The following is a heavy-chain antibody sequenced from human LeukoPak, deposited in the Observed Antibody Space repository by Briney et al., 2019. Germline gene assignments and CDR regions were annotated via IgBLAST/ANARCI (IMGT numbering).Heavy chain of an antibody. V-gene: IGHV1-2*02. J-gene: IGHJ6*02. CDR3: ARDLSDDSWSGYPGSYYYYGMDV. D-gene: IGHD3-3*01. CDR1: GYTFTGYY. CDR2: INPNSGGT. Sequence: ASVKVSCKASGYTFTGYYMHWVRQAPGQGLEWMGWINPNSGGTNYAQKFQGRVTMTRDTSISTAYMELSRLRSDDTAVYYCARDLSDDSWSGYPGSYYYYGMDVWGQGTTVTVSS.